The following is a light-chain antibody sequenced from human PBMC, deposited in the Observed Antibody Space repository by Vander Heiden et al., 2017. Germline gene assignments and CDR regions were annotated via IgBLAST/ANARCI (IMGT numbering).Light chain of an antibody. CDR1: QSVSSSY. CDR2: GAS. Sequence: EIVLTQSPGTLSLSPGERATLSCRASQSVSSSYLAWYQQKPGQAPRHLIYGASSRATGIPDRFSGSGSRTDFTLTISRLEPEDFAVYYCQQYGSSPQTFGQGTKVEIK. V-gene: IGKV3-20*01. CDR3: QQYGSSPQT. J-gene: IGKJ1*01.